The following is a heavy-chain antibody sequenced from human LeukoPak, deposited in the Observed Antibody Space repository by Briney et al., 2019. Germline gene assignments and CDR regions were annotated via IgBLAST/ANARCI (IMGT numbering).Heavy chain of an antibody. Sequence: GGSLRLSCAASGFSFSSYSMNWVRQAPGKGLEWVSSISGSGQYIYFADSLKGRFTISRDNSKNTLYLQMNSLRAEDTAVYYCARAIFNYGSGSFNERYYYYYYYMDVWGKGTTVTISS. V-gene: IGHV3-21*04. CDR3: ARAIFNYGSGSFNERYYYYYYYMDV. CDR2: ISGSGQYI. J-gene: IGHJ6*03. CDR1: GFSFSSYS. D-gene: IGHD3-10*01.